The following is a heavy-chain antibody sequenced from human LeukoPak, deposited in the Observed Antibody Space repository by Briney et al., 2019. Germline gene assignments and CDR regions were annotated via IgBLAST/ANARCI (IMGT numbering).Heavy chain of an antibody. CDR3: ARVVASTSIDS. Sequence: PSETLSLTCTVSGYSINSGYFWGWVRQPPGKGPEWIGSIFHSGSVYYNPSLRSRVTISVDTSKNPVSLKVTSVTAADTALYYCARVVASTSIDSWGQGILVTVSS. V-gene: IGHV4-38-2*02. D-gene: IGHD2-15*01. CDR2: IFHSGSV. CDR1: GYSINSGYF. J-gene: IGHJ4*02.